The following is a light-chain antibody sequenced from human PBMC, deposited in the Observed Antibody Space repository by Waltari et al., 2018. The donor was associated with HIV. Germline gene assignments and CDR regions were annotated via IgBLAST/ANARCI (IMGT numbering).Light chain of an antibody. J-gene: IGKJ4*01. V-gene: IGKV2-28*01. CDR2: LGS. CDR1: QSLLHSSGFYY. Sequence: IVLTQSPLSLPVIPGEPASLPCRSSQSLLHSSGFYYLAWYLQKPGQSPQLLIYLGSHRASGVSDRFSGGGSGTHFTLNVTRVEADDVGIYFCMQSLQIPPTFGGGTKV. CDR3: MQSLQIPPT.